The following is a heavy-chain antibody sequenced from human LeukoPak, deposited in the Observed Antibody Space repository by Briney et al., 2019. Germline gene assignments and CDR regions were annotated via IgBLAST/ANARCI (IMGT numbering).Heavy chain of an antibody. D-gene: IGHD2-15*01. CDR2: MNSDGTSI. CDR3: ARSQSGVFDV. J-gene: IGHJ3*01. CDR1: GFSLSNYW. V-gene: IGHV3-74*01. Sequence: GGSLRVSCAASGFSLSNYWMQWVRQVPGKGLVWVARMNSDGTSIIHADSVKGRFTISRDNAENTLYLQMNSLRPEDTALYYCARSQSGVFDVWGQGTMVIVSS.